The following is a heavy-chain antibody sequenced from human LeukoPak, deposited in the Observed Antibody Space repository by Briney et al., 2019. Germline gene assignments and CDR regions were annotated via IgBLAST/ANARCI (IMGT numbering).Heavy chain of an antibody. D-gene: IGHD6-19*01. CDR3: ARLDHSSGWYPAYFDY. Sequence: SETLSLTCTVSGGSISSSDYYWGWIRQPPGKGLEYVGSIYYNGSTYYRSSLKSRVTISLDTSKNKFSLKLSSVTAADTAVYYCARLDHSSGWYPAYFDYWGQGTLVTVSS. V-gene: IGHV4-39*01. CDR1: GGSISSSDYY. J-gene: IGHJ4*02. CDR2: IYYNGST.